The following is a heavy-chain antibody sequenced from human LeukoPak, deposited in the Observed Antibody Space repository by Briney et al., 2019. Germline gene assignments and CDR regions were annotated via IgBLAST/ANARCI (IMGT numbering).Heavy chain of an antibody. D-gene: IGHD6-13*01. Sequence: SETLSLTCTVSGGSINNYYWTWIRQPPWKGLEWIGYFYYGGDTKYSPSLKSRVTISIDTSKNQLSLKLSSVTAADTAVYYCARSGHTSSWYHSAYYYYGMDVWGQGTTVTVSS. V-gene: IGHV4-59*01. CDR2: FYYGGDT. CDR3: ARSGHTSSWYHSAYYYYGMDV. J-gene: IGHJ6*02. CDR1: GGSINNYY.